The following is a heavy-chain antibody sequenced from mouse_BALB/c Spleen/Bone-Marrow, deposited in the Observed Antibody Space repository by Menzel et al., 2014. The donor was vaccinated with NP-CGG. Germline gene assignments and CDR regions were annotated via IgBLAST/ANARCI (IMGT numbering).Heavy chain of an antibody. CDR3: TRYYYAYDAWFAY. J-gene: IGHJ3*01. Sequence: DVKLQESGTVLARPGASVKMSCKASGYSFTSYWMHWVKRRPGQGLEWIGAIYPGNSDTSYNQKFKGKAKLTAVTSASTAYMDLSSLTNEDSAVYYCTRYYYAYDAWFAYWGQGTLVTVSA. D-gene: IGHD1-2*01. V-gene: IGHV1-5*01. CDR1: GYSFTSYW. CDR2: IYPGNSDT.